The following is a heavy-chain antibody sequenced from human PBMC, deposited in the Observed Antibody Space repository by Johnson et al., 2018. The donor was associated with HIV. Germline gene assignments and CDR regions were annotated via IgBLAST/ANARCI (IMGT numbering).Heavy chain of an antibody. CDR1: GFTVSSNY. V-gene: IGHV3-66*01. J-gene: IGHJ3*02. D-gene: IGHD1-14*01. CDR3: TRVRMTPPLGAFDI. CDR2: IYSGGST. Sequence: MQLVESGGGLVQPGGSLRLSCAASGFTVSSNYMSWVRQAPGKGLEWVSVIYSGGSTYYADSVKGRFTISRDNSKNTLYLQMNSLRAEDTALYYCTRVRMTPPLGAFDIWGQGTMVTVSS.